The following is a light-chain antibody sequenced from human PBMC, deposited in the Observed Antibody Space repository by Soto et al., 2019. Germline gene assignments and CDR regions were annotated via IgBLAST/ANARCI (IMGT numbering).Light chain of an antibody. CDR1: QTIGSW. V-gene: IGKV1-5*03. Sequence: DIQMTQSPSTLSASVGDRVTITCRASQTIGSWLAWYQQKPGKAPKLLIYKASSLESGVPSSFRGSGSGTEFTPIIISLQPVEVATYYCQQYGSYSLGTFGHGTKVDIK. CDR2: KAS. J-gene: IGKJ3*01. CDR3: QQYGSYSLGT.